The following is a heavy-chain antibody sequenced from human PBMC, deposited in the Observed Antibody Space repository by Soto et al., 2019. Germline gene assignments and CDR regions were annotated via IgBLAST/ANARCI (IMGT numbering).Heavy chain of an antibody. CDR2: IRGFSPYT. CDR3: ARDRGYDAHDYYYNAMDV. CDR1: GFTFRTYT. D-gene: IGHD3-10*01. J-gene: IGHJ6*02. V-gene: IGHV3-21*01. Sequence: GGSLRLSCISSGFTFRTYTMNWVRQAPGKGLEWVSGIRGFSPYTFYAESVKGRFTISRDNAKNSLYLQMDSLRAEDTAAYYCARDRGYDAHDYYYNAMDVWGQGTTVTVSS.